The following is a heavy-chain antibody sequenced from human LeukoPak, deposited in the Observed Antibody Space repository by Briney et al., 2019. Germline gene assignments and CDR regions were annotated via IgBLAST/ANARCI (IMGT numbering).Heavy chain of an antibody. J-gene: IGHJ4*02. D-gene: IGHD2-15*01. CDR2: IYHSGST. CDR1: GGSISTYY. CDR3: ARARRGYCSGGSCPSEFDY. V-gene: IGHV4-59*01. Sequence: SETLSLTCTVSGGSISTYYWSWIRQPPGKGLEWIGYIYHSGSTNYNPSLKSRITISVDTSKNQFSLKLSSVTAADTAVYYCARARRGYCSGGSCPSEFDYWGQGTLVTVSS.